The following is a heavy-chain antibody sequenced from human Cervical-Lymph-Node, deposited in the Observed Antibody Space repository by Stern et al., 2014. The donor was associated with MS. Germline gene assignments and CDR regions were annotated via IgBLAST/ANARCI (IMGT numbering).Heavy chain of an antibody. Sequence: EVQLVQSGTEVKAPGASLKISCKTSGYNFINYWIAWVRQVHGKGLEWIGIIYPGDSDIRYSPSFQGHVTMSVDKSKTTAYLQWKSLKASDSAVYYCARWSVACDHWGQGALITVSS. CDR2: IYPGDSDI. V-gene: IGHV5-51*03. CDR1: GYNFINYW. CDR3: ARWSVACDH. J-gene: IGHJ4*02. D-gene: IGHD2-21*01.